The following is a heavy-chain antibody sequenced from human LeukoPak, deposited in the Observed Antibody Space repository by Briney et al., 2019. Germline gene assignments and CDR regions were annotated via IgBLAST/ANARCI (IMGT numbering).Heavy chain of an antibody. CDR1: GFTFSSYA. CDR3: ARPPGGSYPGYYFAY. D-gene: IGHD1-26*01. V-gene: IGHV3-64*01. J-gene: IGHJ4*02. Sequence: GGSLRLSCAASGFTFSSYAMHWVRQAPGKGLEYVSAISSNGGSTYYANSVKGRFTVSRDNAKNSLYLQMNSLRAEDTAVYYCARPPGGSYPGYYFAYWGQGTMVTVSS. CDR2: ISSNGGST.